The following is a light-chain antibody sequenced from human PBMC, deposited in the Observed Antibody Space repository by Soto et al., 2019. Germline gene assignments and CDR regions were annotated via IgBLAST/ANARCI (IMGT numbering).Light chain of an antibody. V-gene: IGKV2D-29*01. CDR3: MHTVQAPWT. Sequence: DIVMTQTPLSLSVTPGQPASISCKSSQSLMYSDGKTYLYWYLQKPGQPPQGLIYEVSNRFSGAPDRFSGSGSGTDVTLESSRGAAEDVCIYYCMHTVQAPWTFGQRTNVEVK. CDR2: EVS. J-gene: IGKJ1*01. CDR1: QSLMYSDGKTY.